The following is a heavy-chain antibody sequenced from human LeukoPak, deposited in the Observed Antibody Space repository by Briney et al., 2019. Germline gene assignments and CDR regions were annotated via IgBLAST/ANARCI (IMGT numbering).Heavy chain of an antibody. CDR1: GGSISSSDYY. CDR3: ARDSSGWYYFDY. V-gene: IGHV3-11*04. Sequence: LSLTCTVSGGSISSSDYYWGWVRQAPGKGLEWVSYISRSSGSSIYYADSVKGRFTISRDNAKNSLYLQMNSLRAEDTAVYYCARDSSGWYYFDYWGQGILVTVSS. D-gene: IGHD6-19*01. J-gene: IGHJ4*02. CDR2: ISRSSGSSI.